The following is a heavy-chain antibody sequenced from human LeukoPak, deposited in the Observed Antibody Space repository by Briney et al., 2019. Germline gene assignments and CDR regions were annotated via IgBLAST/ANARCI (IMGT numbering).Heavy chain of an antibody. V-gene: IGHV3-21*01. CDR3: ARVHRGYSYGRLDY. Sequence: GGSLRLSCAASGFTFSNYRINWLRQAPGKGLEWVSSIGSSGSYIYYADSVKGRFTISRDNAKNSLYLQMNSLRAEDTAVYYCARVHRGYSYGRLDYWGQGTLVTVSS. D-gene: IGHD5-18*01. J-gene: IGHJ4*02. CDR1: GFTFSNYR. CDR2: IGSSGSYI.